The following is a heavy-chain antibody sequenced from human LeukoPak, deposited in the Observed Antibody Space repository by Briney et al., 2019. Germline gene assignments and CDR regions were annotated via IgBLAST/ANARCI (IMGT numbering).Heavy chain of an antibody. CDR2: ISGSGGST. J-gene: IGHJ5*02. CDR1: GFTFSSYA. V-gene: IGHV3-23*01. Sequence: GGSLRLSCAASGFTFSSYAMSWVRQAPGKGLEWVSAISGSGGSTYYADSVKGRFTISRDNSKNTLYLQMNSLRAEDTAVYCCAKDGSSWYFGKFDPWGQGTLVTVSS. CDR3: AKDGSSWYFGKFDP. D-gene: IGHD6-13*01.